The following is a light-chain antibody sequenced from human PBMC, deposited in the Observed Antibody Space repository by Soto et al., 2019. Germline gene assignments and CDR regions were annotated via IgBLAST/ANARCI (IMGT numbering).Light chain of an antibody. CDR3: QSYDNSPSTYV. CDR1: SSNIGTGFD. CDR2: GNN. J-gene: IGLJ1*01. V-gene: IGLV1-40*01. Sequence: QSVLTQPPSVSGAPGQRVTISCSGSSSNIGTGFDVHWYQQLPGTAPKLLIYGNNNRPSGVPDRFSGSKSGTSASLAITGLQAEDEADYYCQSYDNSPSTYVFGTGTKLTVL.